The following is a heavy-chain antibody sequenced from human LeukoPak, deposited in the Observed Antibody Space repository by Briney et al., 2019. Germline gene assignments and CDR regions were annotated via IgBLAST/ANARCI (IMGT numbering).Heavy chain of an antibody. D-gene: IGHD5-18*01. CDR3: ATTPGYSYSGYYYYGMDV. CDR2: ISAYNGNT. Sequence: ASVKVSCKASGYTFTSYDISWVRQAPGQGLEWMGWISAYNGNTKYAQKLQGRVTMTTDTSTSTAYMELRSLRSDDAAVYYCATTPGYSYSGYYYYGMDVWGQGTTVTVSS. V-gene: IGHV1-18*01. J-gene: IGHJ6*02. CDR1: GYTFTSYD.